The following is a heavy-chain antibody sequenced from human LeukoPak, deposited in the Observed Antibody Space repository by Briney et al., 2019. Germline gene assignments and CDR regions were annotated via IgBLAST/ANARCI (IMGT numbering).Heavy chain of an antibody. J-gene: IGHJ4*02. V-gene: IGHV1-46*01. D-gene: IGHD2-2*01. CDR1: VYTFTSYY. CDR2: INPSGGST. CDR3: AQGGLYCSSTSCLDY. Sequence: ASVKVSCKPSVYTFTSYYMHWVRQAPGRGVEWMGIINPSGGSTSYAQKFQGRVTMTRDTSTSTVYMELSSLRSEDTAVYYCAQGGLYCSSTSCLDYWGQGTLVTVSS.